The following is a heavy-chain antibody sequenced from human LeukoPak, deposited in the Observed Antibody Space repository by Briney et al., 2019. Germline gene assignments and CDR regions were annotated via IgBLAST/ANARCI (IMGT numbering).Heavy chain of an antibody. Sequence: SETLSLTCTVSGGSISSYYWSWIRQPPGKGLEWIGYIYYSGSTNYNPSLKSRVTISVDTSKNQFSLKLSSVTAADTAVYYCARGRRGPVGYWGQGTLVTVSS. V-gene: IGHV4-59*01. D-gene: IGHD2-15*01. CDR2: IYYSGST. CDR1: GGSISSYY. CDR3: ARGRRGPVGY. J-gene: IGHJ4*02.